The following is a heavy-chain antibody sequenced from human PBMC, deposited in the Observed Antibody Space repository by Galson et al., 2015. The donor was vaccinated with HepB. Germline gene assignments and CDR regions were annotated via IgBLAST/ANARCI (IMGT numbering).Heavy chain of an antibody. CDR1: GFPVTYNY. V-gene: IGHV3-66*01. Sequence: SLRLSCAASGFPVTYNYVSWVRQAPGKGLEWVSLIYRGGATSYADSVQGRFIISRDSSTNTVYLQMRRLRVDDSAIYYCARDEADTPARHFWGQGVLVTVSS. J-gene: IGHJ4*02. CDR2: IYRGGAT. CDR3: ARDEADTPARHF.